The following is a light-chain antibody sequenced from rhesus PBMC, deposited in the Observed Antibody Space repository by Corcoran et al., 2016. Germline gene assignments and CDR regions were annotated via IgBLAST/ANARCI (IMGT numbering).Light chain of an antibody. V-gene: IGKV7-13*01. J-gene: IGKJ2*01. CDR2: QAS. Sequence: DIVLTQSPASLAVSPGQRATITCRARESVSCFGINLIHWYHQKPGKPPKILIYQASNKDTGVQTRFSCSESGTDFTLTIHPVEADDSTDYYCLHSKTSPPYSFVQGTKVEIK. CDR1: ESVSCFGINL. CDR3: LHSKTSPPYS.